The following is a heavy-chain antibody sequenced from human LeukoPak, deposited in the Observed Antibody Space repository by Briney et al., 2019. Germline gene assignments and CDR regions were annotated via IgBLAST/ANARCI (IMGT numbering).Heavy chain of an antibody. V-gene: IGHV4-39*07. J-gene: IGHJ6*02. CDR1: GGSISSSGYY. Sequence: SETLSLTCTASGGSISSSGYYWGWIRQPPGKGLEWIASINYSGTTYYNPSLKSRVTISVDTSKNQFSLKLSSVTAADTAVYYCARGEAVLLWFGELLTHYGMDVWGQGTTVTVSS. CDR2: INYSGTT. D-gene: IGHD3-10*01. CDR3: ARGEAVLLWFGELLTHYGMDV.